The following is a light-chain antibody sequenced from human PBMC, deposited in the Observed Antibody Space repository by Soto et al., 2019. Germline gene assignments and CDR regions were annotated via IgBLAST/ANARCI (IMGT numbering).Light chain of an antibody. CDR3: CSYAGSSTFVV. Sequence: QSVLTQPASVSGSPGQSITISCTGTSSDVGSYNLVSWYQQHPGKAPKLIISEVNKRPSGVSSRFSGSKSGYTASLTISGLQAEDDADYYCCSYAGSSTFVVFGGGTKLTVL. J-gene: IGLJ2*01. CDR1: SSDVGSYNL. CDR2: EVN. V-gene: IGLV2-23*02.